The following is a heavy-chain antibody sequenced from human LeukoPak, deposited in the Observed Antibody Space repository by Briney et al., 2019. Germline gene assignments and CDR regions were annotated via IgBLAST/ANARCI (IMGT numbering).Heavy chain of an antibody. Sequence: PGGSLRLSCAASGFTFTTYWMTWVRRAPGKGLEWLANIKEDGSEKYYVDSVKGRFAISRDSAKNSVYLQMNSLRVEDTAVYYCAREKWRPSGRWEPLDYWGQGTLVTVSS. J-gene: IGHJ4*02. CDR1: GFTFTTYW. D-gene: IGHD1-26*01. CDR2: IKEDGSEK. CDR3: AREKWRPSGRWEPLDY. V-gene: IGHV3-7*01.